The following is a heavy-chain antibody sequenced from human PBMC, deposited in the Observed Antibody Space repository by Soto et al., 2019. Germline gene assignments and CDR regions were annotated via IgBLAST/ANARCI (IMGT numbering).Heavy chain of an antibody. V-gene: IGHV4-59*01. CDR1: GGSIISYY. Sequence: SEALSLTCTVSGGSIISYYWSWILQPPGKGLEWIGYIYYSGSTNYNPSLKSRVTISVDTSKNQFSLKLSSVTAADTAVYYCARVAYSNYPNYYYYYYMDVWGKGTTVTVSS. CDR2: IYYSGST. J-gene: IGHJ6*03. D-gene: IGHD4-4*01. CDR3: ARVAYSNYPNYYYYYYMDV.